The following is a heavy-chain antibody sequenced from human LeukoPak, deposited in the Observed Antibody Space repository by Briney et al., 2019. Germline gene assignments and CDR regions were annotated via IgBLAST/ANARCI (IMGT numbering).Heavy chain of an antibody. CDR1: GYTLTGYY. V-gene: IGHV1-2*02. D-gene: IGHD2-15*01. CDR2: MNPNSGDT. J-gene: IGHJ4*02. Sequence: GASVKVSCKASGYTLTGYYIHWMRQAPGQGLEWMGWMNPNSGDTSYAQKFQGRVTMTRDTPISTAYMELSRLRSDDTAVYYCARRRIDCSDTGCYVDYWGQGTLVTVSS. CDR3: ARRRIDCSDTGCYVDY.